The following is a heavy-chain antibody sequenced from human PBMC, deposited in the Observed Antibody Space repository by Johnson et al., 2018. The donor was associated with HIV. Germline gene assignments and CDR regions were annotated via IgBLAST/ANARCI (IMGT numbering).Heavy chain of an antibody. CDR1: GFTFNSYA. CDR2: ISYDGSNK. Sequence: QVQLVESGGGLKQPGRSLRLSCGASGFTFNSYAIHWVRQAPGKGLEWVAVISYDGSNKYYADSVQGRFTISRDNSKNTLYLQMNSLRAEDTAVYYCAREGGDGYSPSAFDIWGQGTMVTVSS. J-gene: IGHJ3*02. V-gene: IGHV3-30-3*01. CDR3: AREGGDGYSPSAFDI. D-gene: IGHD5-24*01.